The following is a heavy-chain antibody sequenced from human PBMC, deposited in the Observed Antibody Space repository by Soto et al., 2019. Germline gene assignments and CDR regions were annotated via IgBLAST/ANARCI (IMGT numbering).Heavy chain of an antibody. V-gene: IGHV1-69*01. CDR2: IIPIFGTA. D-gene: IGHD3-10*01. CDR1: GGTFSSYA. Sequence: QVQLVQSGAEVKKPGSSVKVSCKASGGTFSSYAISWVRQAPGQGLEWMGGIIPIFGTANYAQKFQGRVTITADESTSKAYMELSSLRSEDTAVYYCARDPTPITMVRGVIMDYYYYGMDVWGQGTTVTVSS. CDR3: ARDPTPITMVRGVIMDYYYYGMDV. J-gene: IGHJ6*01.